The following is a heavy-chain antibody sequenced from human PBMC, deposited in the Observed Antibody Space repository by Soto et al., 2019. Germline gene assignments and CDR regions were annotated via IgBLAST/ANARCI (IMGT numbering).Heavy chain of an antibody. V-gene: IGHV1-8*01. CDR2: MNTNSGNT. Sequence: ASVKDSCKASGYTFTSYDINWVRQATGQGVAWMGWMNTNSGNTGYAQKFQGRVTMTRNTSINTAYMEPSKQRYEDTAGYYLAREISRGSSGAFDIWGQGTMVTVSS. CDR1: GYTFTSYD. CDR3: AREISRGSSGAFDI. D-gene: IGHD6-6*01. J-gene: IGHJ3*02.